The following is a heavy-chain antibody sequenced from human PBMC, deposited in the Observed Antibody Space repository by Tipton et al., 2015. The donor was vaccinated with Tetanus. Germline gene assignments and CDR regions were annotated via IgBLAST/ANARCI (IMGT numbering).Heavy chain of an antibody. D-gene: IGHD3-10*01. CDR2: ISGSGGST. J-gene: IGHJ3*01. Sequence: SLRLSCVTSGFTFNDYAIHWVRQVTGKGLEWVSGISGSGGSTVYADSVKGRFTISRDNAKNSLYLQMSSLRPEDTALYYCARAVRGRDVFDVWGQGTMVTVSS. CDR1: GFTFNDYA. CDR3: ARAVRGRDVFDV. V-gene: IGHV3-9*01.